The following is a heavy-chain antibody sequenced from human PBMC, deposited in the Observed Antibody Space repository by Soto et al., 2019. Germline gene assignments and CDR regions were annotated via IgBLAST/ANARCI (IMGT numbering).Heavy chain of an antibody. CDR3: ARAPCAADY. V-gene: IGHV3-66*01. CDR2: IYSGGST. J-gene: IGHJ4*02. D-gene: IGHD2-21*01. CDR1: GFTVSTKY. Sequence: EVPLVESGGGLVQPGGSLRLSCAASGFTVSTKYMSWVRQAPGKGLEWVSVIYSGGSTFYADSVRGRFTTSRDNSKNTVNLQMNSLRAADTAVYYCARAPCAADYWGQGTLVTVSS.